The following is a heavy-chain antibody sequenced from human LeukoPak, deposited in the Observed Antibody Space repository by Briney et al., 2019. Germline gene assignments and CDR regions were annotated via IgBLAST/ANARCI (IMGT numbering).Heavy chain of an antibody. V-gene: IGHV3-30*18. Sequence: GGSLRLSCAASGFTFNNYGMHWVRQAPGKGLEWVAVVSYDGNNKDYLDSVKGRFTISRDNSKNTLYLQMNSLRAEDTAVYYCAKEVDTAMVREVDYWGQGTLVTVSS. D-gene: IGHD5-18*01. CDR2: VSYDGNNK. CDR1: GFTFNNYG. CDR3: AKEVDTAMVREVDY. J-gene: IGHJ4*02.